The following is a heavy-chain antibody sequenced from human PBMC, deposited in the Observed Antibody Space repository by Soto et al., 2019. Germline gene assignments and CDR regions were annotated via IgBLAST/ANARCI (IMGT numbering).Heavy chain of an antibody. V-gene: IGHV3-7*01. CDR1: GFTFSNYW. Sequence: TGGSLRLYCAASGFTFSNYWMSWVRQAPGKGLERVATIKTDGSDKNYVYSVEGRFSIFRDNAKNSLYLQMYGLSAEDTTVYYCARDLGTALVGFDYGMDVWGQWTTVSVSS. CDR2: IKTDGSDK. D-gene: IGHD5-18*01. J-gene: IGHJ6*02. CDR3: ARDLGTALVGFDYGMDV.